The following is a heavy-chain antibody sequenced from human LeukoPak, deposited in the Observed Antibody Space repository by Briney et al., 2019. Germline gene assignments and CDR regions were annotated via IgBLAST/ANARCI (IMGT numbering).Heavy chain of an antibody. J-gene: IGHJ4*02. V-gene: IGHV1-24*01. CDR3: ATGAMVYDY. CDR2: LSPRDGET. D-gene: IGHD3-10*01. Sequence: GASVKVSCTVSGSTLTKISIDWVRQAPGKGLEWMGSLSPRDGETSHAQKFQGRFNITADTSTDTAYMEMSSLDSGDTAVYYCATGAMVYDYWGQGTLVIVSS. CDR1: GSTLTKIS.